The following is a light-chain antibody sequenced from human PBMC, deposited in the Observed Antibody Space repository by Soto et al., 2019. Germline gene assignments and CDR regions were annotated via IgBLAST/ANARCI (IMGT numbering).Light chain of an antibody. J-gene: IGKJ1*01. CDR2: LGS. CDR3: MQALQTP. V-gene: IGKV2-28*01. Sequence: DIVMTQSPLSLPVTPGEPASISCRSSQSLLHSNGYNYLDWYLQKPGQSPQLLIYLGSNRASGVPDRFSGSGSGTDFTLKISRVEAEDVGVYCCMQALQTPFGQGTKVEIK. CDR1: QSLLHSNGYNY.